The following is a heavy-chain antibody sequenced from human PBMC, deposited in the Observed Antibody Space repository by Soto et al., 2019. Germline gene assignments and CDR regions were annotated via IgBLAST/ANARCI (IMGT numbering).Heavy chain of an antibody. J-gene: IGHJ4*02. Sequence: HPGGSLRLSCAASGFTFSSYGMHWVRQAPGKGLEWVAVISYDGSNKYYADSVKGRFTISRDNSKNTLYLQMNSLRAEDTAVYYCAKDAINPDDDSSGYYGGSTFDYWGKGTLVTVS. D-gene: IGHD3-22*01. CDR1: GFTFSSYG. V-gene: IGHV3-30*18. CDR3: AKDAINPDDDSSGYYGGSTFDY. CDR2: ISYDGSNK.